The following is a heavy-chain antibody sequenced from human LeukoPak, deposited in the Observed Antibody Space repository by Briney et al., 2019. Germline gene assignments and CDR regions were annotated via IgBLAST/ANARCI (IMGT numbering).Heavy chain of an antibody. Sequence: PGGSLRLSCAASGFTFSSYAMSWVRQAPGKGLEWVSSSSDNTCCADSVKGRFTISRDNSKNTLDLQMNGLRAEDTAVYYCAKSWRYYDSSNYYAFDIWGQGTMVTVSS. V-gene: IGHV3-23*01. D-gene: IGHD3-22*01. CDR3: AKSWRYYDSSNYYAFDI. J-gene: IGHJ3*02. CDR2: SSDNT. CDR1: GFTFSSYA.